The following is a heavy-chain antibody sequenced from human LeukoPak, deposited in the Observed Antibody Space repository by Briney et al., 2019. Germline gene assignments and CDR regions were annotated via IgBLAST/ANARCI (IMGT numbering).Heavy chain of an antibody. J-gene: IGHJ6*02. CDR3: ARQISGYTTYYYYYGMDV. D-gene: IGHD3-22*01. CDR2: MNPNGGNT. V-gene: IGHV1-8*01. CDR1: GYTFTSYD. Sequence: ASVKVSCKASGYTFTSYDINWVRQTTGQGLEWMGWMNPNGGNTGYAQKFQGRVSMTRNTSTSTAYMELSSLRSEDTAVYYCARQISGYTTYYYYYGMDVWGQGTTVTVSS.